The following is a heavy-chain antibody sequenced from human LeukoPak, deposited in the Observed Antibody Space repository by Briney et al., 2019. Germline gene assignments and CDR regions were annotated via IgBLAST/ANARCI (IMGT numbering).Heavy chain of an antibody. CDR3: ARSTYGSGSYYPDFDY. J-gene: IGHJ4*02. CDR1: GYTFTSYG. D-gene: IGHD3-10*01. V-gene: IGHV1-18*01. CDR2: ISAYNGNT. Sequence: GASVKVSCKASGYTFTSYGISWVRQAPGQGLEWMGWISAYNGNTNYAQKLQGRVTMTTDTSTSTAYMELRSLRSDDTAVYYCARSTYGSGSYYPDFDYWGQGTLVTVSS.